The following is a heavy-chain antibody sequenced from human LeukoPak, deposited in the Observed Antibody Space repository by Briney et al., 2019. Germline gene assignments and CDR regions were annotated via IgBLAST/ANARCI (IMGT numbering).Heavy chain of an antibody. V-gene: IGHV4-39*07. CDR1: GGSISSSSYY. D-gene: IGHD5-24*01. J-gene: IGHJ5*02. CDR2: IYYSGST. CDR3: ARGGDGYNTRFDP. Sequence: ETLSLTCTVSGGSISSSSYYWGWIRQPPGKGLEWIGSIYYSGSTYYNPSLKSRVTISVDTPKNQFSLKLSSVTAADTAVYYCARGGDGYNTRFDPWGQGTLVTVSS.